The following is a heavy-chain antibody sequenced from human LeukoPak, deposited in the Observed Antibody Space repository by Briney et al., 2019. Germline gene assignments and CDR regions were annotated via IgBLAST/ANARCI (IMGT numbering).Heavy chain of an antibody. V-gene: IGHV4-59*01. CDR2: IYYSGTT. Sequence: KSSETLSLTCTVSVGSISSDYWSWIRQSPGKGLEWIGYIYYSGTTSYNPSLKSRVTISLDTSKNQFSLKLSSVTAADTAVYYCARGANWGSPDYWGQGTLVTVSS. D-gene: IGHD7-27*01. J-gene: IGHJ4*02. CDR3: ARGANWGSPDY. CDR1: VGSISSDY.